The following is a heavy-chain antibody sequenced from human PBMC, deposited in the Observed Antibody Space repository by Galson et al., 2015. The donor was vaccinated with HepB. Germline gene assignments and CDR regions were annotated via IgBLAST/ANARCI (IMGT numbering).Heavy chain of an antibody. V-gene: IGHV3-30*18. CDR3: AKEGLAFAGSRYEYFQH. CDR2: ISYDGSNK. J-gene: IGHJ1*01. Sequence: SLRLSCAASGFTFSSYGMHWVRQAPGKGLEWVAVISYDGSNKYYADSVKGRFTISRDNSKNTLYLQMNSLRAEDTAVYYCAKEGLAFAGSRYEYFQHWGQGTLVTVSS. CDR1: GFTFSSYG. D-gene: IGHD6-13*01.